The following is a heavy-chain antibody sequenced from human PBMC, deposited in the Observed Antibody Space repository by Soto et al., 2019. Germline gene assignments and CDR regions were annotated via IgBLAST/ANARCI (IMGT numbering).Heavy chain of an antibody. CDR3: ARHSGGSYPWYYYYYGMDV. CDR2: IYYSGST. CDR1: GGSISSSSYY. V-gene: IGHV4-39*01. D-gene: IGHD1-26*01. J-gene: IGHJ6*02. Sequence: SETLSLTCTVSGGSISSSSYYWGWIRQPPGKGLEWIGSIYYSGSTYYNPSLKSRVTISVDTSKNQFSLKLSSVTAADTAVYYCARHSGGSYPWYYYYYGMDVWGQGTTVT.